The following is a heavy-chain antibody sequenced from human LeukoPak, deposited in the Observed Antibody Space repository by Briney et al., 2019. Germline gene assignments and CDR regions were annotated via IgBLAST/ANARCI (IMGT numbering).Heavy chain of an antibody. CDR2: IYHSGST. CDR3: ARQSVGTASIYYFAY. J-gene: IGHJ4*02. V-gene: IGHV4-59*01. D-gene: IGHD1-26*01. Sequence: SQTLSLTCTVSGGSINSFYWNWIRQPPGKEPEWVGYIYHSGSTNYNPSLKSRLTISLDTPKNQFSLKLTSVTAADTAIYYCARQSVGTASIYYFAYWGQGILVTVSS. CDR1: GGSINSFY.